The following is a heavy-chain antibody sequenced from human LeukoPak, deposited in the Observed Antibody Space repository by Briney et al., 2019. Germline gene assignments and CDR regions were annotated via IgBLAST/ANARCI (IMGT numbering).Heavy chain of an antibody. J-gene: IGHJ4*02. CDR2: ISYSGST. CDR1: GGSITTNNYY. D-gene: IGHD4-23*01. CDR3: ARVSRGNSVGGDY. V-gene: IGHV4-39*07. Sequence: SETLSLTCTVSGGSITTNNYYWGWIRQPPGKGLEWIGMISYSGSTYYNPSLKSRVTISRETSKNQFSLKVRSVTAADTAMYYCARVSRGNSVGGDYWGQGTLVTVSS.